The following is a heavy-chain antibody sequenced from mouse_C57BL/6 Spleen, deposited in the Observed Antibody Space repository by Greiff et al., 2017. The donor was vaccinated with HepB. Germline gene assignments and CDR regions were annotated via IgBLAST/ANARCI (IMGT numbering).Heavy chain of an antibody. CDR3: ARSYYYGSSPYYFDY. CDR2: IYPGSGST. D-gene: IGHD1-1*01. J-gene: IGHJ2*01. Sequence: VQLQQSGAELVKPGASVKMSCKASGYTFTSYWITWVKQRPGQGLEWIGDIYPGSGSTNYNEKFKSKATLTVDTSSRTAYMQLSSLTSEDSAVYYCARSYYYGSSPYYFDYWGQGTTLTVSS. V-gene: IGHV1-55*01. CDR1: GYTFTSYW.